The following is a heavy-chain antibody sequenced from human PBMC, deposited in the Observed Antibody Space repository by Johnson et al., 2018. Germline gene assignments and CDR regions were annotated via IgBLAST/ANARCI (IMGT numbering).Heavy chain of an antibody. D-gene: IGHD3-22*01. V-gene: IGHV1-8*01. J-gene: IGHJ1*01. CDR3: ARGFRDSSGKEYFQH. Sequence: QVQLVESGAEVKKXGASVKVSCKASGYTFASYDINWVRQATRQGLEWMGWMNPNSGNTGYAQKFKGRVTMTRNTSIGTAYRELSSLRSDDTAVYYCARGFRDSSGKEYFQHWGQGTVITVSS. CDR1: GYTFASYD. CDR2: MNPNSGNT.